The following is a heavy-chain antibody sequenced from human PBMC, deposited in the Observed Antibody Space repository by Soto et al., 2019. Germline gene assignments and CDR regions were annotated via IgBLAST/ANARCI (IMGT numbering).Heavy chain of an antibody. J-gene: IGHJ4*02. CDR3: TTGLLYVGSASLDY. Sequence: SLRLSCVASGFTFSGSGMHWVRQAPGKGLEWIGRIRSKANSYVTEYAASVRGRFTISRDDSLYTAYLQMDGLETEDTALYFCTTGLLYVGSASLDYWGQGTQVTVSS. V-gene: IGHV3-73*01. CDR1: GFTFSGSG. D-gene: IGHD3-10*02. CDR2: IRSKANSYVT.